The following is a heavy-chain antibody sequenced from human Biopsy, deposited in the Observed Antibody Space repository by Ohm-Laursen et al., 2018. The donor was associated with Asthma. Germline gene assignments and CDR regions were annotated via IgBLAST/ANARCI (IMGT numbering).Heavy chain of an antibody. D-gene: IGHD3-3*01. Sequence: SETLSLTCSVSGGAIRTSGYYWGWIRQPPGKGLEWIGSMYYSGSAYYNPSLESRVTISVDTSKNQFSLKLSSVTAADTAIYFCARDYYDFWNRSVYTYFGMDVWGRGTTVVVSS. CDR2: MYYSGSA. J-gene: IGHJ6*02. CDR1: GGAIRTSGYY. CDR3: ARDYYDFWNRSVYTYFGMDV. V-gene: IGHV4-39*07.